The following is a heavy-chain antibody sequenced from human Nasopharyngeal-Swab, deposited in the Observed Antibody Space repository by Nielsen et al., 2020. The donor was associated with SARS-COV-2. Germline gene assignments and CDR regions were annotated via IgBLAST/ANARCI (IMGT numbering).Heavy chain of an antibody. CDR3: ARDLVYSYYYYGMDV. CDR1: GYTFTGYY. V-gene: IGHV1-2*04. CDR2: INPNSGGT. Sequence: SVKVSCRASGYTFTGYYMHWVRQAPGQGLERMGWINPNSGGTNYAQKFQGWVTMTRDTSISTAYMELSRLRSDDTAVYYCARDLVYSYYYYGMDVWGQGTTVTVSS. J-gene: IGHJ6*02. D-gene: IGHD2-15*01.